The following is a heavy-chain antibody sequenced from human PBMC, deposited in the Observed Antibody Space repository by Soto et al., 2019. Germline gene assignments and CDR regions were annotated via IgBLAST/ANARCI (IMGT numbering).Heavy chain of an antibody. CDR1: GYTFTCYG. J-gene: IGHJ3*02. Sequence: ASVKVSCKASGYTFTCYGISWVRQAPGQGLEWMGWISAYNGNTNYAQKLQGRVTMTTDTSTSTAYMELRSLRSDDTAVYYCARRYCSGGSCYSSDAFDIWGQGTMVTVSS. CDR3: ARRYCSGGSCYSSDAFDI. CDR2: ISAYNGNT. V-gene: IGHV1-18*01. D-gene: IGHD2-15*01.